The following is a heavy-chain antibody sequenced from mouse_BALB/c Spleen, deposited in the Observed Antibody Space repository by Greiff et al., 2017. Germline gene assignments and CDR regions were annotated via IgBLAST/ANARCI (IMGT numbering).Heavy chain of an antibody. J-gene: IGHJ4*01. CDR2: ISSGGSYT. V-gene: IGHV5-6*01. CDR1: GFTFSSYG. Sequence: EVQVVESGGDLVKPGGSLKLSCAASGFTFSSYGMSWVRQTPDKRLEWVATISSGGSYTYYPDSVKGRFTISRDNAKNTLYLQMSSLKSEDTAMYYCARRGLRLRDYYAMDYWGQGTSVTVSS. D-gene: IGHD1-2*01. CDR3: ARRGLRLRDYYAMDY.